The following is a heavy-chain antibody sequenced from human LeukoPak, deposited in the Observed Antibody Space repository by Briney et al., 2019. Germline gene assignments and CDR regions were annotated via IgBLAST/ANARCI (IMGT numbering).Heavy chain of an antibody. CDR1: GGTFSSYA. D-gene: IGHD2-15*01. J-gene: IGHJ3*02. CDR2: NIPIFGTA. CDR3: ARLGDCSGGSCYQKHDAFDI. Sequence: GASVKVSCKASGGTFSSYAISWVRQAPGQGLEWMGRNIPIFGTANYAQKFQGRVTITTDESTSTAYMELSSLRSEDTAVYYCARLGDCSGGSCYQKHDAFDIWGQGTMVTVSS. V-gene: IGHV1-69*05.